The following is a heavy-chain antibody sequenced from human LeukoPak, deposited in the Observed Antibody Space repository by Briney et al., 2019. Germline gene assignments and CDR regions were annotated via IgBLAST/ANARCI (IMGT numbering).Heavy chain of an antibody. CDR3: ARSSPLYYDSSGYYPGRY. V-gene: IGHV1-18*01. Sequence: ASVKVSCKASGYTFTSYGISWVRQAPGQGLEWMGWVSAYNGNTNYAQKLQGRVTMTTDTSTSTAYMELRSLRSDDTAVYYCARSSPLYYDSSGYYPGRYWGQGTLVTVSS. D-gene: IGHD3-22*01. CDR1: GYTFTSYG. J-gene: IGHJ4*02. CDR2: VSAYNGNT.